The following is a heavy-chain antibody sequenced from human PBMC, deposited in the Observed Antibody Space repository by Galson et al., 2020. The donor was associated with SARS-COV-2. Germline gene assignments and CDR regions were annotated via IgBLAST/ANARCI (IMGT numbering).Heavy chain of an antibody. J-gene: IGHJ4*02. V-gene: IGHV4-4*07. Sequence: SETLSLTCAVSGDSMSSYSWSWIRQPAGKGLQWVGRIYINGDTKCNPSLKSRVTMSLDTSKSRFSLTLTSVTAADTAVYYCARDEHTGSLTAFDTWGQGALVTVSS. CDR2: IYINGDT. CDR1: GDSMSSYS. CDR3: ARDEHTGSLTAFDT. D-gene: IGHD1-1*01.